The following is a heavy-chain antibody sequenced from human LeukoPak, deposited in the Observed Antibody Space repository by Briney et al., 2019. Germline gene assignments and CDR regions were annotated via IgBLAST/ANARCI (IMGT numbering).Heavy chain of an antibody. D-gene: IGHD2-2*01. CDR3: ARDGNIVVVPAATWFDP. Sequence: VASVKVSCKASGYTFTGYYMHWVRQAPGQGLEWMGWINPNSGGTNYALKFQGRVTMTRDTSISTAYMELSRLRSDDTAVYYCARDGNIVVVPAATWFDPWGQGTLVTVSS. CDR1: GYTFTGYY. J-gene: IGHJ5*02. CDR2: INPNSGGT. V-gene: IGHV1-2*02.